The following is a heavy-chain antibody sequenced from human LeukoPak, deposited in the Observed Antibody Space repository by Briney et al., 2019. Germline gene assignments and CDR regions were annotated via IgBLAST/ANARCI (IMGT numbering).Heavy chain of an antibody. J-gene: IGHJ4*02. CDR1: GFTFNSYG. CDR3: ARDKGLEWPADY. D-gene: IGHD1-1*01. CDR2: IWYDGSNK. V-gene: IGHV3-33*01. Sequence: PGRSLRLSCAASGFTFNSYGMLWVRQAPGKGLEWVAVIWYDGSNKYYADSVKGRFTISRDNAKNILHLQMNSLRPDDTAVYYCARDKGLEWPADYWGQGILVAVSS.